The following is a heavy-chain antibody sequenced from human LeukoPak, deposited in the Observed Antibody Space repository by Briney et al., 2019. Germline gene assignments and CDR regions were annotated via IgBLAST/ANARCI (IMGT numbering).Heavy chain of an antibody. CDR3: AKRGYGCSGGSCYFDY. V-gene: IGHV3-30*02. CDR1: GFTFSSYG. CDR2: IRYDGSNK. Sequence: GGSLRLSRAASGFTFSSYGMHWVRQAPGKGLEWVAFIRYDGSNKYYADSVKGRFTISRDNSKNTLYLQMNSLRAEDTAVYYCAKRGYGCSGGSCYFDYWGQGTLVTVSS. J-gene: IGHJ4*02. D-gene: IGHD2-15*01.